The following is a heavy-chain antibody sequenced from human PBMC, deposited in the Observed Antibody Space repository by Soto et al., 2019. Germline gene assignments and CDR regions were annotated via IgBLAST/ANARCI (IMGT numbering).Heavy chain of an antibody. CDR3: AIEVQRNTMVRVEGMYL. V-gene: IGHV1-69*01. Sequence: QGLEWMGGFIPIFGTANYAQKFQGRVTITADESTSTAYMELSSLRSEDTAVYYCAIEVQRNTMVRVEGMYLWAQGTTVTVS. CDR2: FIPIFGTA. J-gene: IGHJ6*02. D-gene: IGHD3-10*01.